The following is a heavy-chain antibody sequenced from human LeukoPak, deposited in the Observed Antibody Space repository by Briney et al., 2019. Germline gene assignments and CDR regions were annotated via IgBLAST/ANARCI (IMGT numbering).Heavy chain of an antibody. Sequence: SETLSLTCAVYGGSFSGYYWSWIRQPPGKGLEWIGEINHSGSTNYNPSLKSRVTISVDTSKNQLSLKLNSVTAADTAVYYCARRGGSGRSFDMWGQGTMVTVSS. CDR3: ARRGGSGRSFDM. J-gene: IGHJ3*02. CDR2: INHSGST. V-gene: IGHV4-34*01. D-gene: IGHD3-10*01. CDR1: GGSFSGYY.